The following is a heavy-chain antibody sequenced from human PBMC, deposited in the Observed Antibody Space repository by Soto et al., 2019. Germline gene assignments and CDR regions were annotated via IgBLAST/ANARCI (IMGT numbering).Heavy chain of an antibody. V-gene: IGHV4-31*03. CDR3: ARLMSAIRCDT. J-gene: IGHJ5*02. Sequence: NLYITSTVYEECSDSGAHHCAGIRQKTTKGLEWIGHIYYSGTTYYNPSLKSRATISAETSENQLSLKLISVTAADTAVYFCARLMSAIRCDTWGSGTPDT. CDR2: IYYSGTT. CDR1: EECSDSGAHH.